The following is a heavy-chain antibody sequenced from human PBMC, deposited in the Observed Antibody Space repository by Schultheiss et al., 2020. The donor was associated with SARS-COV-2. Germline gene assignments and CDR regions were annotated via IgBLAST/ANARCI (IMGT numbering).Heavy chain of an antibody. V-gene: IGHV4-59*08. J-gene: IGHJ6*02. CDR3: ASHGSAIGWYGMDV. Sequence: SETLSLTCTVSGGSISTFQWNWIRQPAGERLEWIGYVYFSGSTSYNPSLRGRVTISVDTSKNQFSLKLSSVTAADTAVYYCASHGSAIGWYGMDVWGPGTTVTVSS. CDR2: VYFSGST. D-gene: IGHD6-19*01. CDR1: GGSISTFQ.